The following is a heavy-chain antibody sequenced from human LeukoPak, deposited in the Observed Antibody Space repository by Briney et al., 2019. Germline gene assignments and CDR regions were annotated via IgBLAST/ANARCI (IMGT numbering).Heavy chain of an antibody. V-gene: IGHV1-2*02. Sequence: GGSVKVSCKASGYTFTGYYMHWVRQAPGKGLDGMGWMNPNSVATNYAQKFQGSVTMTRDTSISTAYMELSTLRSDDTAVYYCPRGAAASYGDCDYWGQGTLVTVSS. CDR1: GYTFTGYY. CDR3: PRGAAASYGDCDY. J-gene: IGHJ4*02. D-gene: IGHD6-13*01. CDR2: MNPNSVAT.